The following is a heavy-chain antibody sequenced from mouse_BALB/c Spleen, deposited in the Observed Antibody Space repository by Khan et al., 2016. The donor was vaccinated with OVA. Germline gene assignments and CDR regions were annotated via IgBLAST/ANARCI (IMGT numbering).Heavy chain of an antibody. Sequence: VQLVESRAELARPGASVKMSCKASGYTFTSYTIHWVRQRPGQAPEWIGHINPSNDYTNYNQNFKDKAKLNVDKSSTTAYMQLSSLTSEDSAVNYCVREGAYHRSDGWFAYWGQGTLVTVSA. J-gene: IGHJ3*01. CDR1: GYTFTSYT. CDR2: INPSNDYT. V-gene: IGHV1-4*01. CDR3: VREGAYHRSDGWFAY. D-gene: IGHD2-14*01.